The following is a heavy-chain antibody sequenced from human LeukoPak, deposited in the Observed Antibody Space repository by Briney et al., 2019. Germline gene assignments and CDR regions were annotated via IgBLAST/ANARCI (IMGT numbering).Heavy chain of an antibody. CDR2: IYYSGST. CDR1: GGSISSGDYY. V-gene: IGHV4-30-4*01. J-gene: IGHJ3*02. Sequence: SETLSLTCTVSGGSISSGDYYWGWIRQPPGKGLEWIGYIYYSGSTYYNPSLKSRVAISVDTSKNQFSLKLNSVTAADTAVYYCARVVPAANDAFDIWGQGTMVTVSS. CDR3: ARVVPAANDAFDI. D-gene: IGHD2-2*01.